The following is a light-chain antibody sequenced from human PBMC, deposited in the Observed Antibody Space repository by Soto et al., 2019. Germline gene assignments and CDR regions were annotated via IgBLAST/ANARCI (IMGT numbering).Light chain of an antibody. Sequence: QSALTQPASVSGSPGQTITISCTGTSSDVGRYNTASWYQHHPGKAPKLIIYEVTHRPAGISDRFSASKSGNTASLTISGLQAEDEADYYCNSLRVNHLYVFGSGTKVTVL. CDR3: NSLRVNHLYV. J-gene: IGLJ1*01. V-gene: IGLV2-14*01. CDR1: SSDVGRYNT. CDR2: EVT.